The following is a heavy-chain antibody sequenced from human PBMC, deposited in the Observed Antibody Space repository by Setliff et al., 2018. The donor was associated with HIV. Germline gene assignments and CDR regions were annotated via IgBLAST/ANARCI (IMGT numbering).Heavy chain of an antibody. Sequence: PSETLSLTCAVYGGSFSGHYWSWIRQTPGEGLEWIGDISHSGSTNYNPSLKSRVTISVDTSKNQFSLRLTSVTAADTAVYFCARGSRSPLVNKFRVTPAFDYWGQGTLVTVSS. J-gene: IGHJ4*01. CDR1: GGSFSGHY. CDR3: ARGSRSPLVNKFRVTPAFDY. D-gene: IGHD2-21*02. V-gene: IGHV4-34*01. CDR2: ISHSGST.